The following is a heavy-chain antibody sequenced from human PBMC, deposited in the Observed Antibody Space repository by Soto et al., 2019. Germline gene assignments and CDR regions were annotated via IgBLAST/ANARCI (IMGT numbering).Heavy chain of an antibody. CDR1: RFSFSTYA. V-gene: IGHV3-30-3*01. Sequence: QVQLVESGGGVVQPGRSLRLSGAASRFSFSTYAIHWVRQAPGKGLEWVAGISYDGGNEYYADSVKGRFTISRDNSTRTLYLKMKSLGPDDTAVYYCARDRSGSHEIDDSLDIWGRGTMVTVSS. D-gene: IGHD1-26*01. J-gene: IGHJ3*02. CDR2: ISYDGGNE. CDR3: ARDRSGSHEIDDSLDI.